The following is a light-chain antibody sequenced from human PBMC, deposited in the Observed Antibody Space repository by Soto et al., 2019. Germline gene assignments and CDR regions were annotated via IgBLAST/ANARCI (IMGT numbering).Light chain of an antibody. CDR2: DAS. Sequence: EIVLTQSPATLSSSPGERATLSCRASQSVRTNLAWYQQRRGQAPRLLIYDASNKTNGIPAMFTGSGSGTDFTLTISSLEHEDFAFYYCQQRSSWPLYTFGPGTKVDF. CDR3: QQRSSWPLYT. V-gene: IGKV3-11*01. J-gene: IGKJ3*01. CDR1: QSVRTN.